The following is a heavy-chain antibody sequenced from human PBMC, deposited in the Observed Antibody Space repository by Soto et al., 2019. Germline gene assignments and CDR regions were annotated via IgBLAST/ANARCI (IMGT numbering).Heavy chain of an antibody. CDR3: ARMGYSSGWSDLDY. D-gene: IGHD6-19*01. CDR1: GYTFTSYD. V-gene: IGHV1-8*01. CDR2: MNPNSGNT. Sequence: ASVKVSCKASGYTFTSYDINWVRQATGQGLEWMGWMNPNSGNTGYAQKFQGRVTMTRNTSISTAYMELSSLRSEDTAVYYCARMGYSSGWSDLDYWGQGTLVTVSS. J-gene: IGHJ4*02.